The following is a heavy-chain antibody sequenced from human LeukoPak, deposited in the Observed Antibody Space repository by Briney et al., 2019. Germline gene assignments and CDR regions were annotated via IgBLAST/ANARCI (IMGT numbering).Heavy chain of an antibody. CDR2: ISGSGGST. Sequence: PGGSLRLSCAASGFTFSSYAMSWVRQAPGKGLEWVSAISGSGGSTYYADSVKGRFTISRDDAKNSLYLQMNSLRAEDTAVYYCARGDLIAVAGQPDYWGQGTLVTVSS. D-gene: IGHD6-19*01. CDR3: ARGDLIAVAGQPDY. CDR1: GFTFSSYA. V-gene: IGHV3-23*01. J-gene: IGHJ4*02.